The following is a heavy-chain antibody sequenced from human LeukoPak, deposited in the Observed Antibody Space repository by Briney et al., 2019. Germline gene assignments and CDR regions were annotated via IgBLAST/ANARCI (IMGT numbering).Heavy chain of an antibody. CDR2: INVGNGNT. Sequence: ASVKVSCKASGYTFTSYALHWVRQAPGQRLEWMGWINVGNGNTKYSQKLQGRVTMTTDTSTSTAYMELRSLRSDDTAVYYCARDHCSGGSCYSRAFDIWGQGTMVTVSS. J-gene: IGHJ3*02. CDR3: ARDHCSGGSCYSRAFDI. V-gene: IGHV1-3*01. CDR1: GYTFTSYA. D-gene: IGHD2-15*01.